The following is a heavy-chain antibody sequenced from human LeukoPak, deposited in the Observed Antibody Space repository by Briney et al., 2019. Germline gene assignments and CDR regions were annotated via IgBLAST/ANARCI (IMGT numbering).Heavy chain of an antibody. CDR3: ARDPQLLWFGELSFV. D-gene: IGHD3-10*01. Sequence: GGSLRLSCAASGFTFSSYWMHWVRHAPGKGLVWVSRINSDGSSTSYADSVKGRFTISRDNAKNTLYLQMNSLRAEDTAVYYCARDPQLLWFGELSFVWGQGTLVTVSS. V-gene: IGHV3-74*01. J-gene: IGHJ4*02. CDR2: INSDGSST. CDR1: GFTFSSYW.